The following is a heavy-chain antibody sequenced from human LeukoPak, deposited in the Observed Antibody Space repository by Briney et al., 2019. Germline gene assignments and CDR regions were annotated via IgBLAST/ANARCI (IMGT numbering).Heavy chain of an antibody. CDR3: AKDHSSGWSPPFDY. J-gene: IGHJ4*02. CDR1: GFTVSSNY. Sequence: PGGSLRLSCAASGFTVSSNYMGWVRQAPGKGLEWVSFIFGGGSTYYADSVKGRFTISRDNSKNTLYLQMNSLRAEDTAVYYCAKDHSSGWSPPFDYWGQGTLVTVSS. V-gene: IGHV3-53*01. D-gene: IGHD6-19*01. CDR2: IFGGGST.